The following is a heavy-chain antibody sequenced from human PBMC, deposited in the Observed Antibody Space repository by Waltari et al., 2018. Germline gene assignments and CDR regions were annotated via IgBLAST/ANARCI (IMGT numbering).Heavy chain of an antibody. CDR1: GGTFSSYA. V-gene: IGHV1-69*04. D-gene: IGHD6-19*01. CDR3: ARDRLVVAGNLYFDY. J-gene: IGHJ4*02. CDR2: IIPILGIA. Sequence: QVQLVQSGAEVKKPGSSVKVSCKASGGTFSSYAISWVRQAPGQGLEWMGGIIPILGIANYAQKVQGRVTITADESTSTAYMELSSLRSEDTAVYYCARDRLVVAGNLYFDYWGQGTLVTVSS.